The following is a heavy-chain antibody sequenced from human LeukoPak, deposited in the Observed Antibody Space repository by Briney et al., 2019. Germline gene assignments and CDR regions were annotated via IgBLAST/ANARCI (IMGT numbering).Heavy chain of an antibody. J-gene: IGHJ4*02. CDR2: ISGSGGST. CDR3: AKIMGDVDTAMIPDY. Sequence: GGSPRLSCAASGFTFSSYSMNWVRQAPGKGLEWVSAISGSGGSTYYADSVKGRFTISRDNSKNTLYLQMNSLRAEDTAVYYRAKIMGDVDTAMIPDYWGQGTLVTVSS. D-gene: IGHD5-18*01. CDR1: GFTFSSYS. V-gene: IGHV3-23*01.